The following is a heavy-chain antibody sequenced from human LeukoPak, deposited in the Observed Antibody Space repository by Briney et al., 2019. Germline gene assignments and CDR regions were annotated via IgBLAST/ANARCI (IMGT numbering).Heavy chain of an antibody. V-gene: IGHV3-48*03. CDR1: GFTFSSYE. CDR3: ARGGSATYWCDY. CDR2: ISSSGSTI. D-gene: IGHD3-10*01. J-gene: IGHJ4*02. Sequence: GGSLRLSCAASGFTFSSYEMNWVRQAPGKGLEWVSYISSSGSTIYYADSVKGRFTISRDNAKNSLYLQMNSLRAEDTAVYYCARGGSATYWCDYWGQGTLVTVSS.